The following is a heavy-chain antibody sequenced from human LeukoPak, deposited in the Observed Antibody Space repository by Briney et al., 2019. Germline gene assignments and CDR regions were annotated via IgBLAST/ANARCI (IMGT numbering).Heavy chain of an antibody. J-gene: IGHJ6*02. V-gene: IGHV4-34*01. CDR1: GGSFSGYY. D-gene: IGHD1-26*01. Sequence: PSETLSLTCAVYGGSFSGYYWSWIRQPPGKGLEWIGEINHSGSTNYNPSLKSRVTISVDTSKNQFSLKLSSVTAADTAVYYCARGRLVGGWELPYYYYYGMDVWGQGTTVTVSS. CDR3: ARGRLVGGWELPYYYYYGMDV. CDR2: INHSGST.